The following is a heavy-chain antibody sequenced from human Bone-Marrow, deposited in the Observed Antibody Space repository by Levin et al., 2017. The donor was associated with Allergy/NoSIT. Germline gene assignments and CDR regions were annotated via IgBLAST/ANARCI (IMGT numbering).Heavy chain of an antibody. V-gene: IGHV3-9*01. CDR1: GFKFDDHA. D-gene: IGHD3-16*01. Sequence: SCAASGFKFDDHAMHWVRQVPGKGLEWVAGIAWNSASRSYSDSVKGRFTISRDNAKESLYLEMNSLRLEDTALYYCAKDGRAAGEGLVTYYDYYGLDAWGHGTTVTVSS. J-gene: IGHJ6*02. CDR3: AKDGRAAGEGLVTYYDYYGLDA. CDR2: IAWNSASR.